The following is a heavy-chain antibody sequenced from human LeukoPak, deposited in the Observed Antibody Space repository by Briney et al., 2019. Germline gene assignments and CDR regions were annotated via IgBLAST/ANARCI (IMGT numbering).Heavy chain of an antibody. J-gene: IGHJ6*03. V-gene: IGHV4-38-2*02. D-gene: IGHD3-3*01. CDR3: ARGTYDFWSDSTSTGYYYYMDV. CDR1: GYPISSGYY. CDR2: IYHRGST. Sequence: SETLSLTCTVSGYPISSGYYWGWIRQPPGKGLEWIGGIYHRGSTYYNPSLKSRVTISVDTSKNQFSLKLNSVTAADTAVYYCARGTYDFWSDSTSTGYYYYMDVWGKGTSVTVSS.